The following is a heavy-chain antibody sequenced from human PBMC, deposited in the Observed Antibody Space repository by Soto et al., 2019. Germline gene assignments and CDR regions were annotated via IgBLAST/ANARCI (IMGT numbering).Heavy chain of an antibody. CDR1: GYTFTSYG. CDR2: ISAYNGNT. CDR3: ARDAFHYYDSSLIDY. Sequence: QVQLVQSGAEVKKPGASVKVSCKASGYTFTSYGISWVRQAPGQGLEWMGWISAYNGNTNYAQKLQGRVTMTTDTSTSTAYMELRSLSSDDTAVYYCARDAFHYYDSSLIDYWGQGTLVTVSS. J-gene: IGHJ4*02. V-gene: IGHV1-18*01. D-gene: IGHD3-22*01.